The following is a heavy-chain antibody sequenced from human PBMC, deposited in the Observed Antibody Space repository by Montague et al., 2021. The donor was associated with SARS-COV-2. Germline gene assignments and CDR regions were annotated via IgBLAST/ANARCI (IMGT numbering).Heavy chain of an antibody. V-gene: IGHV4-38-2*02. D-gene: IGHD4-11*01. CDR1: GVVELRRR. CDR3: AVNSNYYYYYGMDV. Sequence: SETLSLTCTVSGVVELRRRSEEHTSDLRSPMYLVCRLLLEKSNYYNPSLKSRVTISVDTSKNQFSLKLSSVTAADTAVYYCAVNSNYYYYYGMDVWGQGTTVTVSS. CDR2: LLLEKSN. J-gene: IGHJ6*02.